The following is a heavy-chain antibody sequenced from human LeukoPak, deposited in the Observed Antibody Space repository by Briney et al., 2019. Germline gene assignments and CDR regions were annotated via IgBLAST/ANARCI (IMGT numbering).Heavy chain of an antibody. CDR3: ARAVTTVTTFGLDY. Sequence: PGGSLRLSCAASGFTFSSHWMPWVRQAPRKGLVWVSHVSGDGSTTNYADSVKGRFTISRDNAKNTLYLQMNSLRAEDTAVYYCARAVTTVTTFGLDYWGQGTLVTASS. J-gene: IGHJ4*02. D-gene: IGHD4-17*01. CDR1: GFTFSSHW. CDR2: VSGDGSTT. V-gene: IGHV3-74*01.